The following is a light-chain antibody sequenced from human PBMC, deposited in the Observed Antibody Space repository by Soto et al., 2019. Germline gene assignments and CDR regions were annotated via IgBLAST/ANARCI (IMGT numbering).Light chain of an antibody. CDR2: ASS. Sequence: DIQMTQSPSSLSASVGDRVTITCRASQSISFYLNWYQQKPGNAPKVLIYASSNLQTGVPSRFSGSGSGTDFTLTISSLQPEDFATYSCQQGYSTPITFGHGTRLEIK. J-gene: IGKJ5*01. V-gene: IGKV1-39*01. CDR1: QSISFY. CDR3: QQGYSTPIT.